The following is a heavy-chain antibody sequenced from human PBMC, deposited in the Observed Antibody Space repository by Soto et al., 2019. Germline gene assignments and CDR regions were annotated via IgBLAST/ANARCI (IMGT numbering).Heavy chain of an antibody. CDR3: AGDTMIDEIYSRD. D-gene: IGHD3-22*01. CDR2: IYYSGST. V-gene: IGHV4-31*03. CDR1: GGSISSGGYY. J-gene: IGHJ4*02. Sequence: QVQLQESGPGLVKPSQTLSLTCTVSGGSISSGGYYWSWIRQHPGKGLEWIGYIYYSGSTYYNPSLKSRVTISVDTFKNQFSLQLSSVTAADTAVYYCAGDTMIDEIYSRDWGQGTLLTVSS.